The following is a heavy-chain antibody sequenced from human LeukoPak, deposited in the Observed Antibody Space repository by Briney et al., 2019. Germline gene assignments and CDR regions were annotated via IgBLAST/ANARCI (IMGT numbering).Heavy chain of an antibody. CDR3: ARIYYFGDNNWRYFDK. D-gene: IGHD3-10*01. CDR2: IDPDGSEK. V-gene: IGHV3-7*01. J-gene: IGHJ4*02. Sequence: GGSLRLSCAASGFTFNSYWMSWVRQAPGKGLEWVANIDPDGSEKQYGDSVKGRFTTSRDSAKNSLYLQMNSLRAEDTAIYYCARIYYFGDNNWRYFDKWGQGTLVTVSS. CDR1: GFTFNSYW.